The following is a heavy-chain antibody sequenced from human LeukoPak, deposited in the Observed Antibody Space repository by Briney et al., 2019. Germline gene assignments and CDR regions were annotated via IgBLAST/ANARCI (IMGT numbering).Heavy chain of an antibody. CDR1: GFTFSSYW. J-gene: IGHJ3*02. CDR3: ARYGNGEWLAHYSFDM. V-gene: IGHV3-7*01. D-gene: IGHD6-19*01. Sequence: GGSLRLSCAASGFTFSSYWMSWVRQAPGKGLEWVANIKQSGSEKYYVDSVEGRFTISRDNAKNSLYLQMNSLTAEDTALYYCARYGNGEWLAHYSFDMWGQGTMVTVSS. CDR2: IKQSGSEK.